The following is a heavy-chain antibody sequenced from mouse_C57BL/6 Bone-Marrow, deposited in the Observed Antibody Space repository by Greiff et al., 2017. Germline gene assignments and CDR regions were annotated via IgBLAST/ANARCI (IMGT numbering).Heavy chain of an antibody. J-gene: IGHJ2*01. V-gene: IGHV1-64*01. CDR2: IHPYSGST. CDR1: GYTFTSYW. D-gene: IGHD2-2*01. Sequence: QVQLQQPGAELVKPGASVKLSCKASGYTFTSYWMHWVKQRPGQGLEWIGMIHPYSGSTNYNEKFKSKATLTVDKSSSTAYMQLSSLTSEDSAVYYCARDTMVRGDYWGQGTTLTVSS. CDR3: ARDTMVRGDY.